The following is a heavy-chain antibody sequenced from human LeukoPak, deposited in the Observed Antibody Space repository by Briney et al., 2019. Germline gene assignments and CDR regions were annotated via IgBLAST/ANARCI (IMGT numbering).Heavy chain of an antibody. CDR1: GFPFSDSW. V-gene: IGHV3-74*01. J-gene: IGHJ4*02. CDR2: INSDGSST. CDR3: ATDEAATGRLDY. D-gene: IGHD1-1*01. Sequence: GGSLRLSCAASGFPFSDSWMHWVRQAPGKGLVWVSRINSDGSSTSYADSVKGRFTISRDNAENTLYLQINSLRAEDTAVYYCATDEAATGRLDYWGQGTLVTDSS.